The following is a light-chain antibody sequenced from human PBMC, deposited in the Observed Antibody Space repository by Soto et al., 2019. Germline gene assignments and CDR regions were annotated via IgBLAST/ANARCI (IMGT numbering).Light chain of an antibody. CDR1: QGIGNY. CDR2: AAS. J-gene: IGKJ4*01. Sequence: DIQMTQSPSSLSASVGDRVTITCRASQGIGNYLAWYQQKPGKVPKLLIYAASTLQSGVPSRFSGSGSGTDFTLTIRSLQPGDGATYYCQKYNSSPLTFGGGTKGEIK. CDR3: QKYNSSPLT. V-gene: IGKV1-27*01.